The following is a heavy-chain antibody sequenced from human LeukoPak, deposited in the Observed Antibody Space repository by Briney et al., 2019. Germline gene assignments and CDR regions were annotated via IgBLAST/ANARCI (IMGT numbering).Heavy chain of an antibody. Sequence: ASVKVSCRASGYTFSSYGISWVRQAPGQGLEWMGWISVYNGNTKYAQKFQGRVTMTTDTFTSTANMEVTSLRSDDPAVYYCARDQYDSVWDSHRPYFDYWGQGTLVTVSS. J-gene: IGHJ4*02. CDR1: GYTFSSYG. V-gene: IGHV1-18*01. CDR3: ARDQYDSVWDSHRPYFDY. CDR2: ISVYNGNT. D-gene: IGHD3-16*02.